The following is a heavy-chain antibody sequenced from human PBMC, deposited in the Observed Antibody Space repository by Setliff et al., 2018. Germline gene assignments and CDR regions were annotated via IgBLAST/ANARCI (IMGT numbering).Heavy chain of an antibody. CDR2: IWYDGSNK. Sequence: GGSLRLSCAASGFTFSSYGMHWVRQAPGKGLEWVAAIWYDGSNKYYADSVKGRFTISRDNSKNTLYLQMNSLRAEDTAVYYCAKDESRYSSSWYIYWGQGTLVTVSS. J-gene: IGHJ4*02. CDR1: GFTFSSYG. V-gene: IGHV3-33*03. CDR3: AKDESRYSSSWYIY. D-gene: IGHD6-13*01.